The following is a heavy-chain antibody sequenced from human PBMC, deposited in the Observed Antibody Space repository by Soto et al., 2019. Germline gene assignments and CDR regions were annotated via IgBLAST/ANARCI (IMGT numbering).Heavy chain of an antibody. J-gene: IGHJ4*02. CDR1: SGPISSYN. V-gene: IGHV4-59*01. Sequence: SETLSLTCTVSSGPISSYNWNWVRQPPGKGLEWIGFINYSGSTHYNPSLKSRVTISLDTSKNQFSLNLNPVTAADTAVYYCARENYYALDYWGPGTLVTVSS. CDR2: INYSGST. CDR3: ARENYYALDY. D-gene: IGHD3-10*01.